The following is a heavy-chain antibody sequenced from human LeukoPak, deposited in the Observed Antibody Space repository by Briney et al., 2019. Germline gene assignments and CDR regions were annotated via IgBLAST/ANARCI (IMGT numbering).Heavy chain of an antibody. CDR3: ASSQFDYFDY. D-gene: IGHD5-24*01. CDR1: GYTFTSYD. Sequence: VASVKVSCKASGYTFTSYDINWVRQATGQGLEWMGWMNPNSGNTGYAQKFQGRVTMTRDTSISTAYMELSRLRPDDTAVYYCASSQFDYFDYWGQGTLVTVSS. CDR2: MNPNSGNT. V-gene: IGHV1-8*01. J-gene: IGHJ4*02.